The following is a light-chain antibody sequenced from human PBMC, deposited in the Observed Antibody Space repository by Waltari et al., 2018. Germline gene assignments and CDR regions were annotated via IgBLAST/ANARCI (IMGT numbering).Light chain of an antibody. Sequence: DIQMTQFPSTLSASVGDRLTITCRASQSINSWLAWYQQKPGKAPNLLIFKASSLESGVPSRFGGSGSGTEFTLTISSLQPDDFATYYCQQYNSYEWTFGQGTKVAIK. J-gene: IGKJ1*01. V-gene: IGKV1-5*03. CDR2: KAS. CDR1: QSINSW. CDR3: QQYNSYEWT.